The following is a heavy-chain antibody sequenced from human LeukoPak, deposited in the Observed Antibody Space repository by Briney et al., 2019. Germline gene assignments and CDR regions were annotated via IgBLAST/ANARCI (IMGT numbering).Heavy chain of an antibody. CDR1: GGSISSSSHY. D-gene: IGHD6-13*01. V-gene: IGHV4-39*07. CDR3: ARDGQLTRNWFDP. CDR2: IYYSGTT. J-gene: IGHJ5*02. Sequence: SETLSLTCTVSGGSISSSSHYWGWIRQPPGKGLEWIGTIYYSGTTYYNPSLKSRVTISVDTSKNQFSLKLSSVTAADTAVYYCARDGQLTRNWFDPWGQGTLVTVSS.